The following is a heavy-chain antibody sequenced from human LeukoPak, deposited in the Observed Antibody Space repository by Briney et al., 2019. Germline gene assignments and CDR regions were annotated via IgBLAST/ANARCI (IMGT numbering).Heavy chain of an antibody. V-gene: IGHV3-20*04. CDR2: INWNGGST. CDR3: AKEDCSGGRCYSLHY. Sequence: PGGSLRLSCAASGFTFDDYGKTWVRQTPGKGLEWVSTINWNGGSTAYADSVKGRFTISRDNAKNSLYLQMNSLRAEDAAVYYCAKEDCSGGRCYSLHYWGQGTLVTVSS. J-gene: IGHJ4*02. CDR1: GFTFDDYG. D-gene: IGHD2-15*01.